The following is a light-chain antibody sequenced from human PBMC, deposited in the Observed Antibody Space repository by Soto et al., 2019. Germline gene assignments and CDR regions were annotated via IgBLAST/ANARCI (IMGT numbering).Light chain of an antibody. Sequence: QSVLTQPASVSGSPGQSITISCTGTSTDVGRYNYVSWYQQHPGKAPKLMVYDVSNRPSWGSNRFSGSKSGITASLTISGLQAEDEADYYCTSYTSDSTYVFGTGTKVTVL. V-gene: IGLV2-14*01. CDR3: TSYTSDSTYV. J-gene: IGLJ1*01. CDR1: STDVGRYNY. CDR2: DVS.